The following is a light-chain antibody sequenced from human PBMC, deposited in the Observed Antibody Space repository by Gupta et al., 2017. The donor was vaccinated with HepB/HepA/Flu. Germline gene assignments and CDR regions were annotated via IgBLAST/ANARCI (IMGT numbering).Light chain of an antibody. CDR2: EVS. J-gene: IGLJ2*01. CDR1: SSDVGSYNL. CDR3: CSYAGSSTSVV. Sequence: QSALTQPASVSVSPGQSITISCTGTSSDVGSYNLVSWYQQHPGKAPKLMIYEVSKRPSGVANRFSGSKYGNTASLTIAGLQAEDEADYYCCSYAGSSTSVVFGGGTKLTVL. V-gene: IGLV2-23*02.